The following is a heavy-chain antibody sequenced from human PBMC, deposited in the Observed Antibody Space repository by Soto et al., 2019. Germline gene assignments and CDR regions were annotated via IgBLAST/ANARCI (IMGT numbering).Heavy chain of an antibody. V-gene: IGHV3-30-3*01. CDR3: ARDEYSDSGRNSGFDN. D-gene: IGHD1-26*01. J-gene: IGHJ4*02. CDR1: GFTFSNYA. CDR2: ISFDGSNT. Sequence: PGGSLRLSCAVSGFTFSNYAMHWVRLAPGTGMEWVAVISFDGSNTFYADSVRGRFSISRDDSRNTMYLEMNSLRAEDTAVYYCARDEYSDSGRNSGFDNWGQGXLVTVSS.